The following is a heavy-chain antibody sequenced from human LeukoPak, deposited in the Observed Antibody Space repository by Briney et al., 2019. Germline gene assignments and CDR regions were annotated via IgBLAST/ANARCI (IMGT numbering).Heavy chain of an antibody. J-gene: IGHJ5*02. CDR2: IYYSGST. D-gene: IGHD1-20*01. CDR1: GGSISSGGYY. Sequence: PSQTLSLTCTVSGGSISSGGYYWSWLRQHPGKGLEWIGYIYYSGSTYYTPSLKSRVTISVDTSKNQFSLKLSSVTAADTAVYYCAFTGITGGWFDPWGQGTLVTVSS. CDR3: AFTGITGGWFDP. V-gene: IGHV4-31*03.